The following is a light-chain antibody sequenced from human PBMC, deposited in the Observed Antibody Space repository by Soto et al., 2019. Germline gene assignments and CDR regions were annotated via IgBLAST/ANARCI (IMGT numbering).Light chain of an antibody. CDR1: SSDVGGSNF. J-gene: IGLJ1*01. Sequence: QSVLTHPASVSASPGQSITISCTGTSSDVGGSNFVSWYQQHPGKPPQLIIYDVATRPSGVSNRFSGSKSGSTASLIISRVHTEDEADYYCVSFTSSGTYVFGSGSKVSV. CDR3: VSFTSSGTYV. V-gene: IGLV2-14*03. CDR2: DVA.